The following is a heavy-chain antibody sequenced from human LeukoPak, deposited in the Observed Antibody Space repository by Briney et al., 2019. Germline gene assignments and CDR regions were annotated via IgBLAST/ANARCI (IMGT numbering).Heavy chain of an antibody. Sequence: SETLSLTCAVYGGSFSGYYWSWIRQPPGKGLEWIGEINHSGSTNYNPSLKSRVTISVDTSKNQFSLKLSSVTAADTAVYYCASSNVYGDPFDYWGQGTLVTVSS. CDR2: INHSGST. V-gene: IGHV4-34*01. CDR3: ASSNVYGDPFDY. D-gene: IGHD4-17*01. CDR1: GGSFSGYY. J-gene: IGHJ4*02.